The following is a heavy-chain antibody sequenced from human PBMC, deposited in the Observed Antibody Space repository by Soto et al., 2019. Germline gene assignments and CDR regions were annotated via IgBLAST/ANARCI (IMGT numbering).Heavy chain of an antibody. CDR1: GGSISSYY. J-gene: IGHJ5*02. V-gene: IGHV4-59*01. D-gene: IGHD2-21*01. CDR3: ARGRCGGDCSNNWFDP. CDR2: IYYSGST. Sequence: PSETLSRTCTVSGGSISSYYWSWIRQPPGKGLEWIGYIYYSGSTNYNPSLKSRVTISVDTSKNQFSLKLSSVTAADTAVYYCARGRCGGDCSNNWFDPWGQGTLVTVSS.